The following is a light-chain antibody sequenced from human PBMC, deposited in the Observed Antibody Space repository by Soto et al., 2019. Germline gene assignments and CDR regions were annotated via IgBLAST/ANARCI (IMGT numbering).Light chain of an antibody. J-gene: IGKJ2*01. CDR3: QQYGSSPPYT. V-gene: IGKV3-20*01. Sequence: EVVLTQSPGTLSLSPGERDSLSCRASQSVSNNYLAWYQQNPGQSPKLLIFGSSDRATGIPDRFSGSGSGTDFTLTISRLEPEDFAVYYCQQYGSSPPYTFGQGTKLEIK. CDR1: QSVSNNY. CDR2: GSS.